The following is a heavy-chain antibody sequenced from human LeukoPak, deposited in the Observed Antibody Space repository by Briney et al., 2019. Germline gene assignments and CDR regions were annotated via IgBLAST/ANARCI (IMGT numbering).Heavy chain of an antibody. CDR3: ARDPPSYGDPEEPLDY. J-gene: IGHJ4*02. D-gene: IGHD4-17*01. V-gene: IGHV1-69*13. CDR1: GGTFSSYA. CDR2: IIPIFGTA. Sequence: GASVKVSCKASGGTFSSYAISWVRQAPGQGLEWVGGIIPIFGTANYAQKFQGRVTITADESTSTAYMELSSLRSEDTAVYYCARDPPSYGDPEEPLDYWGQGTLVTVSS.